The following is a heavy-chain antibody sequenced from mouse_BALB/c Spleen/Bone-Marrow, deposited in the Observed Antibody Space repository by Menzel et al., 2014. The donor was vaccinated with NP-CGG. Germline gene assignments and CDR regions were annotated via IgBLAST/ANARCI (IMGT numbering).Heavy chain of an antibody. J-gene: IGHJ1*01. Sequence: VQLKESGPGLVKPSQSLSLTCTVTGYSITSDYAWNWIRQFPGNKLEWMGYISYSGSTSYNPSLKSRISITRDTSKNQFFLQLNSVTTEDTATYYCARSYWHFDVWGAGTTVTVSS. CDR3: ARSYWHFDV. V-gene: IGHV3-2*02. CDR1: GYSITSDYA. CDR2: ISYSGST.